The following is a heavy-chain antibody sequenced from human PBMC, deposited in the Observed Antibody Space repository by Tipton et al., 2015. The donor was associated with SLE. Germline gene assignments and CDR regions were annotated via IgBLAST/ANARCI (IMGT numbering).Heavy chain of an antibody. Sequence: QLVQSGAEVRKPGASVKVSCKASGYILTNYYMHWVRQAPGQGLEWMGIINPSGGSTNYAQKFQGRVTMARDTSTSTVYMELSSLRSEDTAVYYCARTTGPGYYYYGMDVWGQGTTVTVSS. CDR1: GYILTNYY. CDR3: ARTTGPGYYYYGMDV. V-gene: IGHV1-46*01. J-gene: IGHJ6*02. CDR2: INPSGGST. D-gene: IGHD4-17*01.